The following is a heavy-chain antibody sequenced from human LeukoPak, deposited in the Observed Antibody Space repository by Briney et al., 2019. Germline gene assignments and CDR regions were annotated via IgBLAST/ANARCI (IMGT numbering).Heavy chain of an antibody. CDR1: GFTFSSYA. CDR2: ISYDGSNK. CDR3: ARGYSSGGYGDY. D-gene: IGHD6-19*01. V-gene: IGHV3-30*04. J-gene: IGHJ4*02. Sequence: PGRSLRLSCAASGFTFSSYAMHWVRQAPAKGLEWVAVISYDGSNKYYADSVKGRFTISRDNAKNSLYLQMNSLRAEDTAVYYCARGYSSGGYGDYWGQGTLVTVSS.